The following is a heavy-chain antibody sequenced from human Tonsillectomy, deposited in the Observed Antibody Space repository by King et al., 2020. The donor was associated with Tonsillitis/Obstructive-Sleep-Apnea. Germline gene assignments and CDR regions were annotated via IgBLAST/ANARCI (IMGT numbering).Heavy chain of an antibody. CDR1: GYTFTTYG. CDR3: AREGRVEYYENRGYHYGGIDY. CDR2: ISPYNGKT. Sequence: QLVQSGGEVKKPGASVKVSCKASGYTFTTYGVSWVRQAPGQGLEWMGWISPYNGKTIYTQRLQARVTMTTDKATSTAYMELRSLRSDDTAVYYCAREGRVEYYENRGYHYGGIDYWGHGTLVTVSS. D-gene: IGHD3-16*01. J-gene: IGHJ4*01. V-gene: IGHV1-18*01.